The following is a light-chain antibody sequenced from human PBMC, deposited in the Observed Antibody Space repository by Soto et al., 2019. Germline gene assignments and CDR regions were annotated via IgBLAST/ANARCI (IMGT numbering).Light chain of an antibody. V-gene: IGKV3-11*01. Sequence: EIVLTQSPATLSLSPGERATLSCRASQSVSSYLAWYQQKPGQAPRLLIYDASNRSTGIPARFSGSGSGTDLTLTISSLEPEDFAVYYCQQRSNWLPLTFGGGTKVDIK. CDR1: QSVSSY. CDR3: QQRSNWLPLT. J-gene: IGKJ4*01. CDR2: DAS.